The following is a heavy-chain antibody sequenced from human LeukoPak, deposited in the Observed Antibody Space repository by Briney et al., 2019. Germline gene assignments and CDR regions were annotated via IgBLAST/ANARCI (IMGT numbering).Heavy chain of an antibody. CDR1: GFTFSSYT. Sequence: PGGSLRLSCAASGFTFSSYTMNWVRQAPGKGLEWVSSISGSSRHKYYADATKGRCTISRDNAKNSLYLQMNSLRAEDTAVYYWARTANFAAGYYIDYWGQGTLVTVSS. D-gene: IGHD6-13*01. CDR2: ISGSSRHK. J-gene: IGHJ4*02. V-gene: IGHV3-21*01. CDR3: ARTANFAAGYYIDY.